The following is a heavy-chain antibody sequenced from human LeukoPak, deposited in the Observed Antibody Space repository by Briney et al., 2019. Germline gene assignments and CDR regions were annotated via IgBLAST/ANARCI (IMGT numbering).Heavy chain of an antibody. CDR2: TYYSGSA. CDR3: AREQAYCGGDCSFDAFDI. Sequence: PSETLSLTCAVSGGSISSYYWSWIRQPPGKGLEWIGYTYYSGSANYSPSLKSRVTMSVDTSKNQFSLKLSSVTAADTAVYYCAREQAYCGGDCSFDAFDIWGQGTMVTVSS. J-gene: IGHJ3*02. D-gene: IGHD2-21*02. V-gene: IGHV4-59*01. CDR1: GGSISSYY.